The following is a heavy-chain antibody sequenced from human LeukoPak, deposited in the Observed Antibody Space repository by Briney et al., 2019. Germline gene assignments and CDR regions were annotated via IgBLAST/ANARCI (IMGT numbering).Heavy chain of an antibody. CDR3: ARGSVAAAGTNYYYGMDV. V-gene: IGHV1-8*01. J-gene: IGHJ6*02. Sequence: ASVKVSCKASGYTFTSYDINWVRQATGQGHEWMGWMNPNSGNTGYAQKFQGRVTMTRNTSISTAYMELSSLRSEDTAVYYCARGSVAAAGTNYYYGMDVWGQGTTVTVSS. CDR2: MNPNSGNT. D-gene: IGHD6-13*01. CDR1: GYTFTSYD.